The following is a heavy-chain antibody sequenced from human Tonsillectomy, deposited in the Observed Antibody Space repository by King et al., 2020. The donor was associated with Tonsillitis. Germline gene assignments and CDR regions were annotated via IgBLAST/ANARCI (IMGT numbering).Heavy chain of an antibody. CDR1: GFTFSSYA. CDR3: AKGLVGMVRGGILDP. V-gene: IGHV3-23*03. CDR2: IYSGGSST. D-gene: IGHD3-10*01. Sequence: VQPVESGGGLVQPGGSLRLSCAASGFTFSSYAMSWVRQAPGKGLEWVSVIYSGGSSTYYADSVKGRFTISRDNSKNTLYLQMNSLRAEDTAVYYCAKGLVGMVRGGILDPWGQGTLVTVSS. J-gene: IGHJ5*02.